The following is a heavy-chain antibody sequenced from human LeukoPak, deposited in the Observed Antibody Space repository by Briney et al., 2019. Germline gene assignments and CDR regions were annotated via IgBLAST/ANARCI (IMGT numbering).Heavy chain of an antibody. CDR2: IYYSGTT. CDR1: GGSISSSTYY. J-gene: IGHJ4*02. CDR3: AAGIVVVPATIPFDY. D-gene: IGHD2-2*01. V-gene: IGHV4-39*01. Sequence: SETLSLTCTVSGGSISSSTYYWGWIRQPPGKGLELIGNIYYSGTTYYNPSLKSRVTISVDTSKNQFSLKLSSVTAADTAVYYCAAGIVVVPATIPFDYWGQGTLVTVSS.